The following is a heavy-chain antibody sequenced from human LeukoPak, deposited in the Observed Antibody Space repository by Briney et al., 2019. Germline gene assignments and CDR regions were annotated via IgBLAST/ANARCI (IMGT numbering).Heavy chain of an antibody. J-gene: IGHJ4*02. CDR2: IRSESYGGTT. CDR1: GFMFGGYA. CDR3: SRAVAHLDY. V-gene: IGHV3-49*04. D-gene: IGHD4-23*01. Sequence: GGSLRLSCTASGFMFGGYAVSWVRQAPGKGLKWVGFIRSESYGGTTEYAASVKGRFTISRDDSKSIAYLQMNSLKTEDTAVYYCSRAVAHLDYWGQGTLVTVSS.